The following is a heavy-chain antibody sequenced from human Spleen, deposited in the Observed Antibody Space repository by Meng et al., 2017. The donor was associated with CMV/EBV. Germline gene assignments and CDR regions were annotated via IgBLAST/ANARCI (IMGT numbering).Heavy chain of an antibody. CDR3: ARSIGFLLWFGVLDY. D-gene: IGHD3-10*01. Sequence: QVQLVQCGEEVKKAGASVKVSCKASGYTFTGYYMHWVRQAPGQGLEWMGWINPNSGGTNYAQKFQGRVTMTRDTSISTAYMELSRLRSDDTAVYYCARSIGFLLWFGVLDYWGQGTPVTVSS. CDR1: GYTFTGYY. V-gene: IGHV1-2*02. CDR2: INPNSGGT. J-gene: IGHJ4*02.